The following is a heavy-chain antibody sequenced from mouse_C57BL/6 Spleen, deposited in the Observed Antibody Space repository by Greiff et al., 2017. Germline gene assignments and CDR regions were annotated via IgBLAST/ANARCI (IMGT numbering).Heavy chain of an antibody. V-gene: IGHV1-9*01. CDR2: ILPGSGST. CDR1: GYTFTGYW. Sequence: QVQLQQSGAELMKPGASVKLSCKATGYTFTGYWIEWVKQRPGHGLEWIGEILPGSGSTNYNAKFKGKATFTADTSSNTAYRQLSSLTTEDSAIYYCARRGYGMDYWGQGTSVTVSS. CDR3: ARRGYGMDY. J-gene: IGHJ4*01.